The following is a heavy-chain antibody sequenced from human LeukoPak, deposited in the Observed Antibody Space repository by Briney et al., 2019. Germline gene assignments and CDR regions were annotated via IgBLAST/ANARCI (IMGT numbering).Heavy chain of an antibody. CDR1: GYTFTGYY. Sequence: ASVKVSCKASGYTFTGYYIHWVRQAPGQGLEWMGWINSNTGGTNYAQEFQGRVTMTRDTSISTAYMELSRLRSDDTAMYYCAREDCGSTRCYKYFDYWGQGTRITVSS. CDR3: AREDCGSTRCYKYFDY. D-gene: IGHD2-2*02. V-gene: IGHV1-2*02. J-gene: IGHJ4*02. CDR2: INSNTGGT.